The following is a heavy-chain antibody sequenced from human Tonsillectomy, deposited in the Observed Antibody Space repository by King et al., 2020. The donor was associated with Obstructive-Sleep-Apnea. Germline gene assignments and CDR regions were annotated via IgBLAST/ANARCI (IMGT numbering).Heavy chain of an antibody. V-gene: IGHV1-18*01. CDR1: GYTFTSYG. CDR3: ARNYFGSGSTHPFDP. J-gene: IGHJ5*02. Sequence: QIQLVQSGAEVKKPGASVKVSCKASGYTFTSYGINWVRQAPGQGLEWMGWISAYNGNTNYAQKLQGRVTMTTDTSTSTAYMELRSLRSDDTAVYYCARNYFGSGSTHPFDPWGQGTLVTVSS. D-gene: IGHD3-10*01. CDR2: ISAYNGNT.